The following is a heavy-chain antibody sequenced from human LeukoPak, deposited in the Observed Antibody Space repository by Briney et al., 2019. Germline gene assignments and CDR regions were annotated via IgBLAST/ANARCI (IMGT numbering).Heavy chain of an antibody. CDR2: INPNSGGT. V-gene: IGHV1-2*02. CDR1: GYTFTGYY. D-gene: IGHD5-18*01. CDR3: ARARGYSYGAQDAFDI. Sequence: ASVKVSCKASGYTFTGYYMHWVRQAPGQGLEWMGWINPNSGGTNYAQKFQGRVTMTRDTSISTAYMELSRLRSDDTAVYYCARARGYSYGAQDAFDIWGQGTMVTVSS. J-gene: IGHJ3*02.